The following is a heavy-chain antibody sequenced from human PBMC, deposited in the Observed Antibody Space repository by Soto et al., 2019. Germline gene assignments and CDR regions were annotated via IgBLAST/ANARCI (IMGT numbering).Heavy chain of an antibody. J-gene: IGHJ4*02. Sequence: QVHLQESGPGLVRPSETLSLSCSVSGDSMATGRHYYNWFRHFPGKGLEWIGYIYYSGANHYSPSLRLRATISIDTSKNQFSLRLISVTAADTALYFCARDKDLEPTVWGYWGQGIQVTVSS. V-gene: IGHV4-31*02. D-gene: IGHD7-27*01. CDR1: GDSMATGRHY. CDR3: ARDKDLEPTVWGY. CDR2: IYYSGAN.